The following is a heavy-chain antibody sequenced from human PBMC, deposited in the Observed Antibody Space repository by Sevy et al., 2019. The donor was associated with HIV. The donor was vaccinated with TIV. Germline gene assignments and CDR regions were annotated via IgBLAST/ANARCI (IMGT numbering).Heavy chain of an antibody. CDR2: SNPNSGGT. Sequence: ASVKVSCKASGYSFIGYYLHWVRQAPGQGLEWMGWSNPNSGGTKYAQKFQGRVTMTRDTSISTVDMELSSLRSDDKAVYYCSPLWEVASMDVWGKGTTVTVSS. CDR1: GYSFIGYY. J-gene: IGHJ6*03. D-gene: IGHD1-26*01. CDR3: SPLWEVASMDV. V-gene: IGHV1-2*02.